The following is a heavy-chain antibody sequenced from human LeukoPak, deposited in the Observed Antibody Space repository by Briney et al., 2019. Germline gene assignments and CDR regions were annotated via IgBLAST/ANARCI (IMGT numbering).Heavy chain of an antibody. D-gene: IGHD2-2*01. J-gene: IGHJ4*02. CDR1: GYTFTSYD. CDR2: MNPNSGNT. Sequence: ASVKVSCKASGYTFTSYDINWVRQATGQGLEWMGRMNPNSGNTGYAQKFQGRVTMTRNTSISTAYMELSSLRSEDTAVYYCARVGCSSTSCPFDYWGQGTLVTVSS. V-gene: IGHV1-8*01. CDR3: ARVGCSSTSCPFDY.